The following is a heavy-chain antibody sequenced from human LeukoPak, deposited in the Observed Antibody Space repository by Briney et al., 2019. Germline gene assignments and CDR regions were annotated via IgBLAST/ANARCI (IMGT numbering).Heavy chain of an antibody. CDR2: IIPILGIA. CDR1: GGTFSSYA. Sequence: SVKVSCKASGGTFSSYAISWVRQAPGQGLEWMGRIIPILGIANYAQKFQGRVTMTEDTSTDTAYMELSSLRSEDTAVYYCATETSKSSSYFDYWGQGTLVTVSS. V-gene: IGHV1-69*04. CDR3: ATETSKSSSYFDY. J-gene: IGHJ4*02. D-gene: IGHD6-13*01.